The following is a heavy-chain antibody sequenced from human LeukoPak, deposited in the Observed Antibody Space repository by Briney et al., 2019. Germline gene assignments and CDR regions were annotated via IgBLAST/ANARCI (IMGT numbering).Heavy chain of an antibody. V-gene: IGHV4-59*01. CDR1: GGSISSFY. CDR2: IYYSGST. D-gene: IGHD2-2*01. Sequence: SETLSLTCTVSGGSISSFYWSWIRQPPGKGLEWIGYIYYSGSTNYNPSLKSRVTISVDTSKKQFSLKLSSVTAADTAVYYCARVDCSSTRQYYYYGVDVWGQGTTVTVSS. CDR3: ARVDCSSTRQYYYYGVDV. J-gene: IGHJ6*02.